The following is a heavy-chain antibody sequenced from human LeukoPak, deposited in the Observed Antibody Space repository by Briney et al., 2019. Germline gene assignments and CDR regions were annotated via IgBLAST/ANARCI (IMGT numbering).Heavy chain of an antibody. D-gene: IGHD3-10*01. J-gene: IGHJ3*02. Sequence: PSETLSLTCTVSGGSISRSSYYWGWIRHPPGKGLEWVGRIYYSGGTYYNPRLKSRVTISVDTSTNKFSLELSSVTAADTAVYYCARHRFRDFDAFDIWGQGTMVTVSS. V-gene: IGHV4-39*01. CDR1: GGSISRSSYY. CDR3: ARHRFRDFDAFDI. CDR2: IYYSGGT.